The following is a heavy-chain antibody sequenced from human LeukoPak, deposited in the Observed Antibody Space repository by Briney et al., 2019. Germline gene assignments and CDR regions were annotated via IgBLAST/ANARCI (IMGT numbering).Heavy chain of an antibody. D-gene: IGHD3-22*01. CDR2: ISAYNGNT. Sequence: GASVKVSCKASGYTFTSYGISWVRQAPGQGLEWMGWISAYNGNTNYAQKLQGRVTMTTDTSTSTAYMELRSLRSDDTAVYYCARVDGLTMIVVVVPHPLDYWGQETLVTVSS. CDR3: ARVDGLTMIVVVVPHPLDY. J-gene: IGHJ4*02. CDR1: GYTFTSYG. V-gene: IGHV1-18*01.